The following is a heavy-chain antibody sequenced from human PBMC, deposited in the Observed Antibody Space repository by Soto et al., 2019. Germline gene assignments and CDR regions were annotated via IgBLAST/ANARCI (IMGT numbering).Heavy chain of an antibody. CDR3: AKDRLLWFGELYYYYGMDV. V-gene: IGHV3-30*18. D-gene: IGHD3-10*01. CDR2: ISYDGSNK. CDR1: GFTFSSYG. Sequence: GGSLRLSCAASGFTFSSYGMHWVRQAPGKGLEWVAVISYDGSNKYYADSVKGRFTISRDNSKNTLYLQMNSLRAEDTAVYYCAKDRLLWFGELYYYYGMDVWGQGTTVTVSS. J-gene: IGHJ6*02.